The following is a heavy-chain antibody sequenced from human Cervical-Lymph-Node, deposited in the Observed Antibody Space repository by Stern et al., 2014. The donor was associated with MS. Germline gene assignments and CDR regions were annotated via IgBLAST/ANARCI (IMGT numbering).Heavy chain of an antibody. CDR1: GGTFSSYA. CDR2: IIPIFGTA. Sequence: QVQLVQSGAEVKKPRSSVKVSCKASGGTFSSYAISWVRQAPGQGPEWMGGIIPIFGTANYAQKIQSRVTITADESTSTAYMELSSLRSEDTAVYYCVFAAAVHPTSDYWGQGTLVTVSS. D-gene: IGHD6-13*01. CDR3: VFAAAVHPTSDY. J-gene: IGHJ4*02. V-gene: IGHV1-69*01.